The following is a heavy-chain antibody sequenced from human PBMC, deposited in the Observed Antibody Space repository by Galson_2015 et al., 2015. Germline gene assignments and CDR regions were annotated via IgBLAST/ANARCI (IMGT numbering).Heavy chain of an antibody. J-gene: IGHJ3*02. V-gene: IGHV3-48*03. CDR2: ISSSGSTI. D-gene: IGHD3-22*01. Sequence: SLRLSCAASGFTFSSYEMNWVRQAPGKGLEWVSYISSSGSTIYYADSVKGRFTISRDNAKNSLYLQMNSLRAEDTAVYYCARDYETAWLLNAFDIWGQGTMVTVSS. CDR3: ARDYETAWLLNAFDI. CDR1: GFTFSSYE.